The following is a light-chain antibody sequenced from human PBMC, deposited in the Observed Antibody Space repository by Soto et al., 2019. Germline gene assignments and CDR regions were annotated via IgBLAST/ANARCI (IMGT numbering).Light chain of an antibody. V-gene: IGKV1-39*01. CDR2: PAS. CDR1: QNIKKY. CDR3: QQSFSAPLT. J-gene: IGKJ4*01. Sequence: DIQMTQSPSALSASVGDRVNITCRASQNIKKYLNWYRQKPGKAPDLLIYPASSLQVGFPSRFSGSGSGTDFSLTITSLQPEDSAIYFCQQSFSAPLTFGGGTKVEIK.